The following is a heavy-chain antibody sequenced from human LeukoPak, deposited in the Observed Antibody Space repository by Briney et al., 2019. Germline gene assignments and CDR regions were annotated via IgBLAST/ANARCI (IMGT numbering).Heavy chain of an antibody. V-gene: IGHV4-39*07. J-gene: IGHJ6*03. D-gene: IGHD4-11*01. CDR1: GGSISSSSYY. CDR3: ARALAHDYSNYVGYYYYMDV. CDR2: IYYSGST. Sequence: PSETLSLTCTVSGGSISSSSYYWVWIRQPPGKGLEGIGSIYYSGSTYSNPSIKSRVTISVDTSKNQFSLKLSSVTAADTAVYYCARALAHDYSNYVGYYYYMDVWGKGTTVTVSS.